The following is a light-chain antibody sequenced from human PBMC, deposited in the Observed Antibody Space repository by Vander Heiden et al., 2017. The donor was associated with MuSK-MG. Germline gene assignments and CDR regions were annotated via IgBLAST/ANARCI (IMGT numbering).Light chain of an antibody. CDR1: QSVSSY. V-gene: IGKV3-11*01. J-gene: IGKJ4*01. CDR2: DAS. Sequence: EIVLTQSPATLPLSPGERATLSCRASQSVSSYLDWYQQKPGQAPRLLIYDASNRATGIPARFSGSGSGTDFTLTISSLEPEDFAVYYCQQHSNWPSLTFGGGTKVEIK. CDR3: QQHSNWPSLT.